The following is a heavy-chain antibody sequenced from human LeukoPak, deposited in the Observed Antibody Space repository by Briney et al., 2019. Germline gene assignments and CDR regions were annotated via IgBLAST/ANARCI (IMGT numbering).Heavy chain of an antibody. CDR2: ISGSGRRT. V-gene: IGHV3-23*01. CDR1: GFPFSSYA. D-gene: IGHD3-10*01. Sequence: GGPLRLSCADSGFPFSSYAMLWLRQAPGKGLEWVSYISGSGRRTYYADSVKVRFTISRDNSKNTLYLQMNSLRAEDTAVYYCAKDRVGITMVRGVIIPYYFDYWGQGTLVTVSS. J-gene: IGHJ4*02. CDR3: AKDRVGITMVRGVIIPYYFDY.